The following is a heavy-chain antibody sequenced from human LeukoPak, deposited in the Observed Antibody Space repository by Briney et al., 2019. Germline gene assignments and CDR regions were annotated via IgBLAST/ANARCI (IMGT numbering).Heavy chain of an antibody. CDR3: ARQQWLGGAYYFDY. V-gene: IGHV3-21*01. CDR2: ISTSSSYI. Sequence: PGGSLRLSCAASGFTFSGSTMNWVRQAPGKGLEWVSFISTSSSYIYYADSVRRRFTISRDNAKNSLYLQMNSLRAEDTAVYYCARQQWLGGAYYFDYWGQGTLVTVSS. J-gene: IGHJ4*02. CDR1: GFTFSGST. D-gene: IGHD6-19*01.